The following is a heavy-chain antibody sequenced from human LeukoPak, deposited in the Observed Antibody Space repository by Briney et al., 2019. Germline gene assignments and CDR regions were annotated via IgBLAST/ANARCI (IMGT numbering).Heavy chain of an antibody. D-gene: IGHD3-10*01. CDR1: GFTFATYE. CDR2: ISGSGTGI. Sequence: PGGSLRLSCAASGFTFATYEINWVRQAPGKGLEWVSYISGSGTGIYSADSVKGRFSISRDNAKNSVYLQMNSLRAEDTAVYYCARVHPGSGSQYLDYWGQGTLVTASS. J-gene: IGHJ4*02. V-gene: IGHV3-48*03. CDR3: ARVHPGSGSQYLDY.